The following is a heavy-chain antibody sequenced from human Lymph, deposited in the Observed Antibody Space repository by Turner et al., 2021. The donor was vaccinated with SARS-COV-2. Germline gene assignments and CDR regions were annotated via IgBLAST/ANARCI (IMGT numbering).Heavy chain of an antibody. CDR2: IIPILGIA. V-gene: IGHV1-69*10. Sequence: QVQLVQSGAEVKKPGSSVTVSCKASGGTFSTYVISWVRQAPGQGLEWMGGIIPILGIANDAQKFQGRVTITADKSTSTAYMELSSLRSEDTAVYHCARRHSGNYDAFDIWGQGTMVTVSS. J-gene: IGHJ3*02. CDR3: ARRHSGNYDAFDI. D-gene: IGHD1-26*01. CDR1: GGTFSTYV.